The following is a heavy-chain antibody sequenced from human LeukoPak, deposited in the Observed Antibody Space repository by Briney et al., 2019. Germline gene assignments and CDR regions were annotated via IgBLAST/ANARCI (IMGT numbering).Heavy chain of an antibody. CDR3: TRLPGEWDRLDYYMDV. CDR2: IRSKAYGGTT. CDR1: GFTFGDYA. D-gene: IGHD3-10*01. Sequence: GGSLRLSCTASGFTFGDYAMSWVRQAPGKGLEWVGFIRSKAYGGTTEYAASVKGRFTISRDDSKSIAYLQMNSLKTEDTAVYYCTRLPGEWDRLDYYMDVWGKGTTVTVSS. V-gene: IGHV3-49*04. J-gene: IGHJ6*03.